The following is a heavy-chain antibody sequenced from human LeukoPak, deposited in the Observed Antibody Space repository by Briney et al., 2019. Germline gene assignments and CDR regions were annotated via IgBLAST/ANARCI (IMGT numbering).Heavy chain of an antibody. J-gene: IGHJ6*03. CDR1: GFTFSKFA. CDR3: AKHFSSTRWKYYMDV. CDR2: LIDSVNST. V-gene: IGHV3-23*01. Sequence: PGGSLRLSCAVSGFTFSKFAMTWVRQAPGKGLEWVSSLIDSVNSTYYADSVKGRFSVSRDSSKNTLYLQMNSLRAEDTAVYYCAKHFSSTRWKYYMDVWGKGTTVIVSS. D-gene: IGHD2-2*01.